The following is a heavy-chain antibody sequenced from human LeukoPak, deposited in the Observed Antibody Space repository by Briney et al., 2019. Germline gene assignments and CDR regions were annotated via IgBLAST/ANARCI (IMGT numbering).Heavy chain of an antibody. CDR1: GYTFTSYG. J-gene: IGHJ4*02. CDR2: ISAYNGNT. D-gene: IGHD3-10*01. CDR3: AREQEVRGVIPPPLHFDY. V-gene: IGHV1-18*01. Sequence: ASVKVSCKASGYTFTSYGISWVRQAPGQGLEWMGWISAYNGNTNYAQKLQGRVTMTTDTSTSTAYMELSSLRSDDTAVYYCAREQEVRGVIPPPLHFDYWGRGTLVTVSS.